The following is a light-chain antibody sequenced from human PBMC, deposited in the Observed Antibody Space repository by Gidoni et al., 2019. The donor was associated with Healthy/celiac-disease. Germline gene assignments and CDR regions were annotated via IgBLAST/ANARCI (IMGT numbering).Light chain of an antibody. V-gene: IGKV3-11*01. CDR3: QQRSNWPSWT. CDR2: DAS. CDR1: QSVSSY. Sequence: EIVLTQSPATLSLSPGERATLSCRASQSVSSYLAWYQQKPGQAPRLLSYDASNRATGIPARFSGSGSGTAFTLTISSLEPADFAVYYCQQRSNWPSWTFGQGTKVEIK. J-gene: IGKJ1*01.